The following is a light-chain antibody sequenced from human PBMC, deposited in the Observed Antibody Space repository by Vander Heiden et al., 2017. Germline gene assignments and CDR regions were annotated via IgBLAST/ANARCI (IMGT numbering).Light chain of an antibody. V-gene: IGKV3-15*01. CDR2: GAS. CDR1: QSVSSN. Sequence: EIVLPQSPANLSVSPGERATLSCRASQSVSSNLAWYQQKPGQAPRLLIYGASTRATGIPARFSGSGSGTDFTLTISSLQSEDFAVYYCQQYNNWPRTFGQGTKVEIK. J-gene: IGKJ1*01. CDR3: QQYNNWPRT.